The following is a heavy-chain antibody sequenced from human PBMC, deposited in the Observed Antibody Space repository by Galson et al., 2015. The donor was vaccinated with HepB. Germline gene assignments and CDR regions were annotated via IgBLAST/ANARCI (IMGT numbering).Heavy chain of an antibody. CDR1: GDSVSSNSAV. J-gene: IGHJ4*02. D-gene: IGHD6-6*01. V-gene: IGHV6-1*01. CDR2: TYYRSKWYG. CDR3: ARSQDGGGIAARPDLDS. Sequence: AISGDSVSSNSAVWNWIRQSPSRGLEWLGRTYYRSKWYGEYAVSVKSRITINPDTLKNQFSLQLKSVTPEDTAVYYCARSQDGGGIAARPDLDSWGQGTLVTVSS.